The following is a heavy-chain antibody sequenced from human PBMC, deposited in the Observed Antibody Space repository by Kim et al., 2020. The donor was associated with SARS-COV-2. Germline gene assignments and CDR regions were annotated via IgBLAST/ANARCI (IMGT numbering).Heavy chain of an antibody. J-gene: IGHJ4*02. CDR3: ARRHNVEGIDY. Sequence: SETLSLTCKVSGGSISSNNLYWGWIRQPPGKGLQWIGNIYYRGSTYYNPSLKSRVTISVDTSKNQFSLKLTSVTAADTAVYYCARRHNVEGIDYWGQGTL. CDR1: GGSISSNNLY. D-gene: IGHD2-8*01. V-gene: IGHV4-39*01. CDR2: IYYRGST.